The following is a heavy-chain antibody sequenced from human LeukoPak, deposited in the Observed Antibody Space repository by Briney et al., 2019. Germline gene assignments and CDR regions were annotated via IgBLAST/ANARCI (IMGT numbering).Heavy chain of an antibody. Sequence: SETLSLTCTVSGGSISSYYWSWIRQPPGKGLEWIGYIYNNGSPNCNPSLKSRVTISVDTSKNQFSLKLSSVTAADTAMYYCARLGYSNNNWFDPWGQGTLVTVSS. CDR3: ARLGYSNNNWFDP. CDR1: GGSISSYY. V-gene: IGHV4-59*08. D-gene: IGHD4-11*01. J-gene: IGHJ5*02. CDR2: IYNNGSP.